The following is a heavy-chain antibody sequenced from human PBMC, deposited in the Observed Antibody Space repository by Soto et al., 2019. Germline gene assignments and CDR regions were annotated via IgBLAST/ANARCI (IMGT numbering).Heavy chain of an antibody. D-gene: IGHD3-3*01. Sequence: GGSLRLSCAASGFTFSSYAMSWVRQAPGKGLEWVSAISGSGGSTYYADSVKGRFTISRDNSKNTLYLQMNSLRAEDTAVYYCAKGDRITIFGVVRTPYGMDVWGQGTTVTVSS. J-gene: IGHJ6*02. CDR1: GFTFSSYA. CDR2: ISGSGGST. V-gene: IGHV3-23*01. CDR3: AKGDRITIFGVVRTPYGMDV.